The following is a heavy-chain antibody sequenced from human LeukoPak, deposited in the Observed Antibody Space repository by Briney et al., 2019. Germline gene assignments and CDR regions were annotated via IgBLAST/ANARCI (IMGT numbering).Heavy chain of an antibody. CDR2: IYYSGST. J-gene: IGHJ4*02. V-gene: IGHV4-30-4*08. CDR1: GGSISSGDYY. Sequence: SQTLSLTCTVSGGSISSGDYYRSWIRQPRGKGLEWIGYIYYSGSTYYNPSHKSRVTISVDTSKNQFSLKLSSVTAADTAVYYCARVYNWNSEVDYWGQGTLVTVSS. CDR3: ARVYNWNSEVDY. D-gene: IGHD1-7*01.